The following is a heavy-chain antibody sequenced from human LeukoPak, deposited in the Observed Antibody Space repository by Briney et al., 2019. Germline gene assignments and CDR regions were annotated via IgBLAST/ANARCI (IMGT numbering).Heavy chain of an antibody. Sequence: SETLSLTCTVSGGSISSSSYYWGWIRQPPGKGLEWIGSIYYSGSTYYNPSLKSRVTISVDTSKNQFSLKLSSVTAADTAVYYCARGYGDYGGYRGQGTLVTVSS. J-gene: IGHJ4*02. CDR1: GGSISSSSYY. D-gene: IGHD4-17*01. CDR3: ARGYGDYGGY. CDR2: IYYSGST. V-gene: IGHV4-39*01.